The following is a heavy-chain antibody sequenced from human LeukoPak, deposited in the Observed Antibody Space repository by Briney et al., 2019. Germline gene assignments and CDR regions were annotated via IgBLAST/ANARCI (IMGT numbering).Heavy chain of an antibody. V-gene: IGHV4-59*08. CDR2: FSHSWTT. CDR1: GYSQRSYY. D-gene: IGHD3-22*01. CDR3: ARHLDYDSAGYFYPYFDD. J-gene: IGHJ4*02. Sequence: PSDTLSLPCNGSGYSQRSYYWSGLRHPPGKAVEWMAYFSHSWTTNYNPSLKSQVNISLDTSNHQFSLTLRSVTAADTAVYYWARHLDYDSAGYFYPYFDDWGQGTLVTVSS.